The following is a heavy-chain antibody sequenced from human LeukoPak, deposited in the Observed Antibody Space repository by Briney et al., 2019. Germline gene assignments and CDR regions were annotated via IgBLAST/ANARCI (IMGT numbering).Heavy chain of an antibody. V-gene: IGHV3-7*01. CDR2: IKHDGSEK. J-gene: IGHJ6*03. CDR3: ASCAIVANYYYYYMDV. D-gene: IGHD5-12*01. Sequence: PGGSLRLSCAASGFTFSSYWMSWVRQAPGKGLEWVANIKHDGSEKYYVDSVKGRFTISRDNAKNSLYLQMNSLRAEDTAVYYCASCAIVANYYYYYMDVWGKGTTVTVSS. CDR1: GFTFSSYW.